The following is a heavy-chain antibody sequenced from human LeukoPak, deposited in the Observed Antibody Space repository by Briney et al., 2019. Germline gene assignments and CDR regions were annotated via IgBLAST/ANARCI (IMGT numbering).Heavy chain of an antibody. CDR3: AREGVYYYGSGSYYYYYYYYYMDV. CDR2: ISSSGSTI. V-gene: IGHV3-11*01. D-gene: IGHD3-10*01. CDR1: GFTFSDYY. Sequence: GGSLRLSCAASGFTFSDYYVSWIRQAPGKGLEWVSYISSSGSTIYYADSVKGRFTISRDNAKNSLYLQMNSLRAEDTAVYYCAREGVYYYGSGSYYYYYYYYYMDVWGKGTTVTISS. J-gene: IGHJ6*03.